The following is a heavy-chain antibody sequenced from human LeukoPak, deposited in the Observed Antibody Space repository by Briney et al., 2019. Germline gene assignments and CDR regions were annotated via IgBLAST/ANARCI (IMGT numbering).Heavy chain of an antibody. CDR1: GGTFSSYA. CDR2: IIPILGIA. J-gene: IGHJ3*02. V-gene: IGHV1-69*04. CDR3: ARVTPSEVIIDAFDI. Sequence: SVKVSCKASGGTFSSYAISWVRQAPGQGLEWMGRIIPILGIANYAQKFQGRVTITADKSTSTAYMELSSLRSEDTAVYYCARVTPSEVIIDAFDIWGQGTMVTVSS. D-gene: IGHD3-16*02.